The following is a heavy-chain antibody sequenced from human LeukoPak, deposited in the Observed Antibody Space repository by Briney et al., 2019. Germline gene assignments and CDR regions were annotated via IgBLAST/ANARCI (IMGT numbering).Heavy chain of an antibody. CDR1: GGSISTYY. D-gene: IGHD4-17*01. J-gene: IGHJ4*02. V-gene: IGHV4-59*01. CDR3: ARVFDYGDYD. CDR2: IYYSGST. Sequence: ASETLSLTCTVSGGSISTYYWSWIRQPPGRGLEWIGYIYYSGSTNYNPSLKSRVTISVDTSKSQFSLKLSSVTAADTAVYYCARVFDYGDYDWGQGTLVTVSS.